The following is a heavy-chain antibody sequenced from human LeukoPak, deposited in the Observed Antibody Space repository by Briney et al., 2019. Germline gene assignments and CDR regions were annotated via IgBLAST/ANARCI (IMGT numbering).Heavy chain of an antibody. J-gene: IGHJ5*02. Sequence: ASVNVSCKSSGYTFTKYGIRWVRQAPGQGLEWMGWISAYDGNTEYAQMLQGRVTMTTDTSTSTAYMELRSLRSDDTAVYYCARDKVIASAGTPNWFDPWGQGTLVTVSS. CDR1: GYTFTKYG. D-gene: IGHD6-13*01. V-gene: IGHV1-18*01. CDR2: ISAYDGNT. CDR3: ARDKVIASAGTPNWFDP.